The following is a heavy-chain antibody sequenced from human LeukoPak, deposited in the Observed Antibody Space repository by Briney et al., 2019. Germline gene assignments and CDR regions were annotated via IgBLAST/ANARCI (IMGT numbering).Heavy chain of an antibody. D-gene: IGHD5-18*01. V-gene: IGHV3-33*01. CDR3: ARDTDAAMDN. J-gene: IGHJ4*02. CDR1: GFTFSSYG. CDR2: IWYDGSNK. Sequence: GGSLRLSCAASGFTFSSYGMHWVRQAPGKGLGWVAVIWYDGSNKYYADSVKGRFTISRDNSKNTLYLQMNSLRAEDTAVYYCARDTDAAMDNWGQGTLVTVSS.